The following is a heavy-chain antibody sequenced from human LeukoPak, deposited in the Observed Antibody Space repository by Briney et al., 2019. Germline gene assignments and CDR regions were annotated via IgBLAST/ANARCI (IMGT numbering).Heavy chain of an antibody. CDR3: ATDPDSGSYYGFSL. CDR2: FDPEDGET. CDR1: GGTFSSYA. J-gene: IGHJ4*02. V-gene: IGHV1-24*01. Sequence: ASVKVSCKASGGTFSSYAISWVRQAPGKGLEWMGGFDPEDGETIYAQKFQGRVTMTEDTSTDTAYMELSSLRSEDTAVYYCATDPDSGSYYGFSLWGQGTLVTVSS. D-gene: IGHD1-26*01.